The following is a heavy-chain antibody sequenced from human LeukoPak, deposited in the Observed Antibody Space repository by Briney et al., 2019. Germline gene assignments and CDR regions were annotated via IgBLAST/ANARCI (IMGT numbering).Heavy chain of an antibody. J-gene: IGHJ4*02. V-gene: IGHV4-59*01. Sequence: SETPSLTCTVSGGSISSYYWSWIRQPPGKGLEWIGYIYYSGSTNYNPSLKSRVTISVDTSKNQFSLKLSSVTAADTAVYYCARAVVRGYSYGYLHYFDYWGQGTLVTVSS. CDR1: GGSISSYY. CDR3: ARAVVRGYSYGYLHYFDY. D-gene: IGHD5-18*01. CDR2: IYYSGST.